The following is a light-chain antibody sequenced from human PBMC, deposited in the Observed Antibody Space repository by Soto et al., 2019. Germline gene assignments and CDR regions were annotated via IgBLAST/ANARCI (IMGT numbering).Light chain of an antibody. Sequence: EIVMTQSPATLSLSPGERATLSCRASQSINFYLAWYQQKPGQAPRLLIYDASNRATGIPARFSGSGSGTDFTLTISSLESEDFAVYYCQQRSNWPPTFGQGTRLEIK. CDR2: DAS. J-gene: IGKJ5*01. V-gene: IGKV3-11*01. CDR3: QQRSNWPPT. CDR1: QSINFY.